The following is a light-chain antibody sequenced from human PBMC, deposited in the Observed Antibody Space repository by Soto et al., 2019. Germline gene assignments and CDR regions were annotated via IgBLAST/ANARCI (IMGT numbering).Light chain of an antibody. J-gene: IGLJ1*01. CDR1: SSDVGGYNY. CDR3: SSYAGSSNV. V-gene: IGLV2-8*01. CDR2: EVN. Sequence: QSVQGHPASVSCSPGRSITISCTGTSSDVGGYNYVSWYQQHPGKAPKLMIYEVNKRPSGVPDRFSGSKSGNTASLTVSGLQAEDEADYYCSSYAGSSNVFGTGTKVTVL.